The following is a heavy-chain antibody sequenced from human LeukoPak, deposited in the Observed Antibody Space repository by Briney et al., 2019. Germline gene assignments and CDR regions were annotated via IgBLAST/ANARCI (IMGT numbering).Heavy chain of an antibody. J-gene: IGHJ4*02. CDR3: ARVPAIRRGSYHHYFDS. CDR1: GYTLTSYA. D-gene: IGHD1-26*01. V-gene: IGHV1-18*01. CDR2: ISNYNGNT. Sequence: ASVKVSCKASGYTLTSYAVSWVRQAPGQGLEWMGLISNYNGNTNYAQNVQGRVTMTTDTSTSTAYMELRSLRSDDTAVYYCARVPAIRRGSYHHYFDSWGQGTLVTVSS.